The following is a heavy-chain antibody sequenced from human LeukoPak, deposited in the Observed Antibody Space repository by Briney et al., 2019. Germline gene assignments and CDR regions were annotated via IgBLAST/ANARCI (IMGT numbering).Heavy chain of an antibody. CDR1: GGSISSSSYY. CDR3: ARAYYDFWSGYPLRDYGMDV. V-gene: IGHV4-39*07. D-gene: IGHD3-3*01. J-gene: IGHJ6*02. CDR2: IYYSGST. Sequence: SSETLSLTCTVSGGSISSSSYYWGWIRQPPGKGLEWIGSIYYSGSTYYNPSLKSRVTISVDTSKNQFSLKLSSVTAADTAVYYCARAYYDFWSGYPLRDYGMDVWGQGTTVTVSS.